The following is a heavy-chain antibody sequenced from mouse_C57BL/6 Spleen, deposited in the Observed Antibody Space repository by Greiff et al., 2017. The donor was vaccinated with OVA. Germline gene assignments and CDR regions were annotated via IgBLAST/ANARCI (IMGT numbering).Heavy chain of an antibody. V-gene: IGHV1-81*01. J-gene: IGHJ2*01. CDR3: ARSSTTVVATNYFDY. CDR2: IYPRSGNT. CDR1: GYTFTSYG. Sequence: VQLQQSGAELARPGASVKLSCKASGYTFTSYGISWVKQRTGQGLEWIGEIYPRSGNTYYNEKFKGKATLTADKSSSTAYMELRSLTSEDSAVYFCARSSTTVVATNYFDYWGQGTTLTVSS. D-gene: IGHD1-1*01.